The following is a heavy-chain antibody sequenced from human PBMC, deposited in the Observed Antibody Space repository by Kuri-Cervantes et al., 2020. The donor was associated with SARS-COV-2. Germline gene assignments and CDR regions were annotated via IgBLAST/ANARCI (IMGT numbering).Heavy chain of an antibody. CDR2: INHSGST. CDR1: GGSFSGYY. Sequence: SQTLSLTCAVYGGSFSGYYWSWIRQPPGKGLEWIGEINHSGSTNYNPSLKSRVTISVDTSKNQFSLKLSSVTAADTAVYYCARGVPEFVYSYYYYMDVWGKGTTVTVSS. D-gene: IGHD3-10*01. V-gene: IGHV4-34*01. J-gene: IGHJ6*03. CDR3: ARGVPEFVYSYYYYMDV.